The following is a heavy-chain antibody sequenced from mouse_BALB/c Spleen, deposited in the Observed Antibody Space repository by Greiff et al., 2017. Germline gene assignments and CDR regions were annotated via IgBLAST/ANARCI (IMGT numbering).Heavy chain of an antibody. Sequence: EVKLQESGGGLVKPGGSLKLSCAASGFAFSSYDMSWVRQTPEKRLEWVAYISSSGGSTYYPDTVKGRFTISRYNAKDTLYLQMSILKSEDTAMYYCERKGTVGAREGYFDVWGAGTTVTVAS. J-gene: IGHJ1*01. CDR1: GFAFSSYD. CDR3: ERKGTVGAREGYFDV. V-gene: IGHV5-12-1*01. D-gene: IGHD1-1*01. CDR2: ISSSGGST.